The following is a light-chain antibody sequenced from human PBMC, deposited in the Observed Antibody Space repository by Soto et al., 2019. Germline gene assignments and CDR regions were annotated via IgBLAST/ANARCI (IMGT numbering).Light chain of an antibody. J-gene: IGLJ1*01. CDR2: EVT. CDR3: ASYAGTKLFV. Sequence: QSVLTQPPSASGSPGQSLTISCTGTSSDVGFYNFVSWYQQRPGKAPKLVIYEVTKRPSGVPDRFSGSKSGSTASLTVSGLQADDEADYYCASYAGTKLFVFGSGTKVTLL. V-gene: IGLV2-8*01. CDR1: SSDVGFYNF.